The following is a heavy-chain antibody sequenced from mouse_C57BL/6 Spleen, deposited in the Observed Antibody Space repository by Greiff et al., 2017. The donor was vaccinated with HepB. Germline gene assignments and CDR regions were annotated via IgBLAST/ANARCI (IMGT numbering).Heavy chain of an antibody. Sequence: VQLKESGPELVKPGASVKMSCKASGYTFTDYNMHWVKQSHGKSLEWIGYINPNNGGTSYNQKFKGKATLTVNKSSSTAYMELRSLTSEDSAVYYCLIYYGYDGFAYWGQGTLVTVSA. D-gene: IGHD2-2*01. CDR2: INPNNGGT. CDR1: GYTFTDYN. J-gene: IGHJ3*01. V-gene: IGHV1-22*01. CDR3: LIYYGYDGFAY.